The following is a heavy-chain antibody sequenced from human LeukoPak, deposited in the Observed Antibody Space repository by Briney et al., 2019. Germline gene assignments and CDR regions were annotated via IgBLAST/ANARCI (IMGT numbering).Heavy chain of an antibody. J-gene: IGHJ3*02. V-gene: IGHV3-21*01. CDR3: ARDNSITIFGPGTPMNAFDI. D-gene: IGHD3-3*01. CDR1: GFTFSSYG. Sequence: PGGSLRLSCAASGFTFSSYGMNWVRQAPGKGLEWVSSISSTGSYVYYADSVKGRFTISRDNAKNSLFLQMNSLRAEDTAVYYCARDNSITIFGPGTPMNAFDIWGQGTMVTVSS. CDR2: ISSTGSYV.